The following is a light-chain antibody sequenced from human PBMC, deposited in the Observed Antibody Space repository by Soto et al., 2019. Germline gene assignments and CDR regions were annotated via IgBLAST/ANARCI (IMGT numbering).Light chain of an antibody. J-gene: IGLJ2*01. Sequence: SYELTQPPSVSLSPGQTTRIPCSGDAFSNQYAFWYQHKPGRAPLLLLYKDNQRPSGIPDRFSGSTSGTTVTLTISGVQAEDEADYYCQSADNTVLFGGGTKLTVL. CDR3: QSADNTVL. CDR1: AFSNQY. V-gene: IGLV3-25*02. CDR2: KDN.